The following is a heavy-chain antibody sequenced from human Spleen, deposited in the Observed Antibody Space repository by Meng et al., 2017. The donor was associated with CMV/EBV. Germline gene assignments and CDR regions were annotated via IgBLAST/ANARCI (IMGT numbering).Heavy chain of an antibody. Sequence: LSLTCAASGFTFSSYEMNWVRQAPGKGLEWVSYISTSGSTIYYADSVKGRFTISRDNAKNSLYLQMNSLRAEDTAVYYCARDRTYYDFWSGYYAMDDAFDIWGQGTMVTVSS. CDR1: GFTFSSYE. V-gene: IGHV3-48*03. J-gene: IGHJ3*02. D-gene: IGHD3-3*01. CDR2: ISTSGSTI. CDR3: ARDRTYYDFWSGYYAMDDAFDI.